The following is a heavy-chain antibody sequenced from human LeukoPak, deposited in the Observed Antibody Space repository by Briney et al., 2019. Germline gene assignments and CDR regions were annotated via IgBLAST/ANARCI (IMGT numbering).Heavy chain of an antibody. CDR2: ISGGGSNT. Sequence: GGSLRLSCAASGFTFSSYAMNWVRQAPGKGLEWVSAISGGGSNTYYADSVKGRFTISRDNSKDTLSLQMNSLRAEDTAVYYCAKDDDYVWGTYRAQHFDYWGQGTLVTVSS. CDR1: GFTFSSYA. J-gene: IGHJ4*02. D-gene: IGHD3-16*02. V-gene: IGHV3-23*01. CDR3: AKDDDYVWGTYRAQHFDY.